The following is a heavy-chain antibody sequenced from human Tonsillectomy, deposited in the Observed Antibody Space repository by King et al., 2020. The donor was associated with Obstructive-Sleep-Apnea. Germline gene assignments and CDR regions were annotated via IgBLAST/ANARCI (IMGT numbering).Heavy chain of an antibody. V-gene: IGHV4-59*08. J-gene: IGHJ4*02. CDR1: GGSIRNYY. Sequence: QLQESGPGLVKPSETLSLTCTVSGGSIRNYYWSWIRQPPGKGLEWIGYMYYSGNTNFNPSHKTRVTISADTSKIQCSLRLSPVTAADTAGYYCARHRGVEDYGGYGDYFDYWGQGTLVTVSS. CDR3: ARHRGVEDYGGYGDYFDY. CDR2: MYYSGNT. D-gene: IGHD5-12*01.